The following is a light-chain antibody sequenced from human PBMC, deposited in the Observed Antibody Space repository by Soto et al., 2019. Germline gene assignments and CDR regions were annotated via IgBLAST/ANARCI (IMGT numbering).Light chain of an antibody. CDR3: QQYDNSPMFT. V-gene: IGKV3-15*01. CDR2: GAS. J-gene: IGKJ2*01. CDR1: RSVSSN. Sequence: EIVMTQSPATLSVSPGERATLSCRASRSVSSNLAWYQQKPGQAPRLLMYGASTRATGIPARFSGSGSGTEFTLTISSLQSEDIATYYCQQYDNSPMFTFGRGTKVEI.